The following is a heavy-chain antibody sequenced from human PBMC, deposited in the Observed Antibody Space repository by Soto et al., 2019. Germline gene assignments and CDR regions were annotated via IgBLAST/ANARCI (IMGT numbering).Heavy chain of an antibody. CDR1: GFTLTSSA. J-gene: IGHJ6*02. CDR3: AAATLGYCSSTSCYVGYYYYYGMDV. Sequence: SVKVSCKASGFTLTSSAVQWVRQARGQRLEWIGWIVVGSGNTNYAQKFQERVTITRDMSTSTAYMELSSLRSEDTAVYYCAAATLGYCSSTSCYVGYYYYYGMDVWGQGTTVTVSS. V-gene: IGHV1-58*01. CDR2: IVVGSGNT. D-gene: IGHD2-2*01.